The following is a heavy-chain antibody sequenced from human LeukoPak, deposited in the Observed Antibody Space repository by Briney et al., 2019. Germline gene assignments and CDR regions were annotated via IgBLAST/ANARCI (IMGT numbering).Heavy chain of an antibody. CDR3: ARGVGDGIVVVVADTLDPFDI. CDR1: GGSSSGYY. D-gene: IGHD2-15*01. V-gene: IGHV4-34*01. Sequence: SETLSLTCAVYGGSSSGYYWSWIRQPPGKGLEWIGEINHSGSTNYNPSLKSRVTVSVDTSKNQFSLKLSSVTAADTAVYYCARGVGDGIVVVVADTLDPFDIWGQGTMVTVSS. CDR2: INHSGST. J-gene: IGHJ3*02.